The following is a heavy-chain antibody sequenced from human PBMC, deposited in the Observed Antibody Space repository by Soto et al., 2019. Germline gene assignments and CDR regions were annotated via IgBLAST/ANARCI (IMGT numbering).Heavy chain of an antibody. CDR2: LIPILGIA. D-gene: IGHD6-13*01. CDR1: GGTFSSYT. J-gene: IGHJ3*02. CDR3: ARGSSSWYDAFDS. Sequence: QVQLVQSGAEVKKPGSSVKVSCKASGGTFSSYTISWVRQAPGQGLEWMGRLIPILGIANYAQKFQGRVTITADKSTSTAYMELSSLRSEDTAVYYCARGSSSWYDAFDSWGQGTMVTVSS. V-gene: IGHV1-69*02.